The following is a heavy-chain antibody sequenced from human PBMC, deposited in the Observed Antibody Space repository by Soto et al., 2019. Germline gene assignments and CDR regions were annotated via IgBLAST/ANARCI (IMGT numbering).Heavy chain of an antibody. CDR1: SDSISSYY. CDR2: TDYSGNT. D-gene: IGHD6-19*01. Sequence: SETLSLTCTVSSDSISSYYWIWIRQSPGKGLEWIGYTDYSGNTNYNPSLKSRVTISGDTSNNQFSLRLSSVTAADTAVYYCARAVGDPLYYLDYWGQGTLVTVSS. J-gene: IGHJ4*02. CDR3: ARAVGDPLYYLDY. V-gene: IGHV4-59*08.